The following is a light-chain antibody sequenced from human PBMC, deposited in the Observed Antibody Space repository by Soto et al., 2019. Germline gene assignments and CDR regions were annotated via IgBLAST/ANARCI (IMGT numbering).Light chain of an antibody. Sequence: EIVMTQSPATLSVSPGERVTLSCRATQRVSSNLAWYQQRLGQAPRLLIYGASTRATGTPSRFSGSGSGTYFTFTISSLQPEDTATYFCQQYLTLPPLTFGGGTTVEIK. CDR1: QRVSSN. CDR2: GAS. J-gene: IGKJ4*01. CDR3: QQYLTLPPLT. V-gene: IGKV3-15*01.